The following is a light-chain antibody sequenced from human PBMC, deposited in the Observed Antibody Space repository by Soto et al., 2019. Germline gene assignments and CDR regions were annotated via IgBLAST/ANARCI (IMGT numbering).Light chain of an antibody. CDR3: QQSSNIPWT. CDR1: QHVDRY. V-gene: IGKV1-39*01. CDR2: SAS. Sequence: DIQMTQSPSSLSASVGDSVTITCRTSQHVDRYLSWYQQIPGRAPKLLIYSASSLVSGVPPRFRGSASGTEFTLSISSLQREDSATYFCQQSSNIPWTFGQGTKVDSK. J-gene: IGKJ1*01.